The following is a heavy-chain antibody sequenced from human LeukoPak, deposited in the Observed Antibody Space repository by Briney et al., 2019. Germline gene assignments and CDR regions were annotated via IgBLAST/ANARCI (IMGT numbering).Heavy chain of an antibody. D-gene: IGHD1-7*01. J-gene: IGHJ4*02. CDR3: AIQVAGTTETGFRLDY. V-gene: IGHV1-46*01. Sequence: SGGSTSYAQKFQGRVTMTRDTSTSTVCMELSSLRSEDTAVYYCAIQVAGTTETGFRLDYWGQGTLVTVSS. CDR2: SGGST.